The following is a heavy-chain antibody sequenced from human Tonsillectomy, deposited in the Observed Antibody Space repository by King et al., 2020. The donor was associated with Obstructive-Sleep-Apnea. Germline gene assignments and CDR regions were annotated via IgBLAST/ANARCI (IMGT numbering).Heavy chain of an antibody. D-gene: IGHD4-17*01. V-gene: IGHV3-48*02. Sequence: QLVQSGGGLVQPGGSLRLSCVASGFTLSTYSMNWVRQVPGKGLEWVAHITSDSRTRFYAGSVKGRFTISRDNAKNSLYLQMSSLRDEDAAVYYCARLVDDYGDYVNWFFDLWGRGTLVTVSS. CDR3: ARLVDDYGDYVNWFFDL. CDR1: GFTLSTYS. J-gene: IGHJ2*01. CDR2: ITSDSRTR.